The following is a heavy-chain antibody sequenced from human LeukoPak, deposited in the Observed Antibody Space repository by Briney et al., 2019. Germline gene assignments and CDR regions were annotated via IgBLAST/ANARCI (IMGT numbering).Heavy chain of an antibody. CDR1: GGTFSSYA. V-gene: IGHV1-69*01. J-gene: IGHJ4*02. CDR3: ARDAANDSSLFPDFDY. D-gene: IGHD3-22*01. CDR2: IIPIFGTA. Sequence: SVKVSCKASGGTFSSYAISWVRQAPGQGLEWMGGIIPIFGTANYAQKFQGRVTITADESTSTAYMELSSLRSEDTAVYYCARDAANDSSLFPDFDYWGQGTLVTVSS.